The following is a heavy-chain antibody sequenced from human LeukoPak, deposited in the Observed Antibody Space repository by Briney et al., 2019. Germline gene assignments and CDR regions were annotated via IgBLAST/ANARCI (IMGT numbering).Heavy chain of an antibody. D-gene: IGHD5-24*01. CDR1: GFTFDDYA. V-gene: IGHV3-9*01. CDR2: ISWNSGSI. Sequence: PGGSLRLSCAASGFTFDDYAMHWVRQAPGKGLEWVSGISWNSGSIGYADSVKGRFTISRDNAENSLYLQMNSLRAEDTALYYCAKDIRDGYNYGKFDYWGQGTLVTVSS. CDR3: AKDIRDGYNYGKFDY. J-gene: IGHJ4*02.